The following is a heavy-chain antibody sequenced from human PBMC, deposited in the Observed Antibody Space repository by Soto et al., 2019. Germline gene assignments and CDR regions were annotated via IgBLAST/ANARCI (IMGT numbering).Heavy chain of an antibody. CDR1: GGTFSSYA. V-gene: IGHV1-69*01. J-gene: IGHJ4*02. CDR3: ARDEGGLKELAVAGTFDY. Sequence: QVQLVQSGAEVKKPGSSMKVSCKASGGTFSSYAISWVRQAPGQGLEWMGGIIPIFGTANYAQKFQGRVTITADESTSRAYMELSSLRSEDTAVYYCARDEGGLKELAVAGTFDYWGQGTLVTVSS. CDR2: IIPIFGTA. D-gene: IGHD6-19*01.